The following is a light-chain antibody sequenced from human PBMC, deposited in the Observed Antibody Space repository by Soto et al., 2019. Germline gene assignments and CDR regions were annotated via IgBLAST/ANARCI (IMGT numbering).Light chain of an antibody. Sequence: DIQMTQSPSSLSASVGDRVTITCRAGQYIGRYLNWYQQKPGKAPKLLIYAASSLHSGVPSRFSGSGSGTHFTLTISNLQPEDFAVYYCQQGYSPLLTFGGGTRVEIK. CDR1: QYIGRY. CDR3: QQGYSPLLT. CDR2: AAS. J-gene: IGKJ4*01. V-gene: IGKV1-39*01.